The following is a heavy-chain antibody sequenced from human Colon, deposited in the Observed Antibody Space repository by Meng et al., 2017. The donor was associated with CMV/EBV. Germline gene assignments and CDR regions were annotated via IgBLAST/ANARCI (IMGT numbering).Heavy chain of an antibody. J-gene: IGHJ4*02. CDR1: GYTFTANF. D-gene: IGHD3-22*01. CDR2: INPPNGDT. Sequence: QGRLWNAGGEVKKPGASVKLSCKASGYTFTANFMHWVRQAPGQGLEWMGWINPPNGDTKYAQKFEGRVTITRDTSISTVYMELNSLTSDDTAVYYCAKRVQPDSGYSNWGQGTLVTVSS. CDR3: AKRVQPDSGYSN. V-gene: IGHV1-2*02.